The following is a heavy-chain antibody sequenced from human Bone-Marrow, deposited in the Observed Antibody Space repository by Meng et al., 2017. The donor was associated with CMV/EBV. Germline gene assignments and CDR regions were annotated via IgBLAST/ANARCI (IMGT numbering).Heavy chain of an antibody. V-gene: IGHV3-30*02. Sequence: GGSLRLSCAASGFSFIRSGMHWVRQAPGKGLEWVAFIRYDGSIKFYAESMKGRFTISRDNSKSTLYLQMDSLRTEDTAVYSCAKDLHDYVWGTYNVDYWGRGKLVNVAS. J-gene: IGHJ4*02. CDR2: IRYDGSIK. CDR1: GFSFIRSG. CDR3: AKDLHDYVWGTYNVDY. D-gene: IGHD3-16*01.